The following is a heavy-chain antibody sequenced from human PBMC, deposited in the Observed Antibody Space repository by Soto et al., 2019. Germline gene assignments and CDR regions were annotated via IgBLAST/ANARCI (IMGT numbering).Heavy chain of an antibody. J-gene: IGHJ6*02. CDR2: ISYDGSNK. CDR1: GFTFSSYG. CDR3: AKDEGKQWLVRTTSMDV. V-gene: IGHV3-30*18. Sequence: QVQLVESGGGVVQPGRSLRLSCAASGFTFSSYGMHWVRQAPGKGLEWVAVISYDGSNKYYADSVKGRFTISRDNSKNXXYLQMNSLRAEDTAVYYCAKDEGKQWLVRTTSMDVWGQGTTVTVSS. D-gene: IGHD6-19*01.